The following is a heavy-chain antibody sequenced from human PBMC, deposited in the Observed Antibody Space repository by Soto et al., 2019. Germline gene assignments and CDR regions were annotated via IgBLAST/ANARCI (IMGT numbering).Heavy chain of an antibody. Sequence: ESLKVSCQGSEYRCTNYWVSWVLSVPGKGLEWMGRIDPSDSYTNYSPSFQGHVTISADKSISTAYLQWSSLKASDTAMYYCARLEREITGTFFWFDPWGQGTLVTVSS. CDR2: IDPSDSYT. CDR1: EYRCTNYW. J-gene: IGHJ5*02. CDR3: ARLEREITGTFFWFDP. D-gene: IGHD1-7*01. V-gene: IGHV5-10-1*01.